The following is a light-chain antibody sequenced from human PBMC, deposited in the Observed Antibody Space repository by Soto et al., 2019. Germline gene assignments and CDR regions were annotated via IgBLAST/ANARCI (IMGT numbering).Light chain of an antibody. CDR1: QSISSW. V-gene: IGKV1-5*03. Sequence: DIQMTQSPSTLSESVGDRVTITCRASQSISSWLAWYQQKPGKAPKLLISKASSLESGVPSRFSGSGSGTEFTLTISSLQPDDFATYYCQQYNSYMYTFGQGTKLEIK. CDR3: QQYNSYMYT. CDR2: KAS. J-gene: IGKJ2*01.